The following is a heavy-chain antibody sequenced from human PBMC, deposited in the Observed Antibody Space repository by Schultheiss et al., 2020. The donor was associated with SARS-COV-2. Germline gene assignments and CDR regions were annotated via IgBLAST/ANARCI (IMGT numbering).Heavy chain of an antibody. CDR1: GFTFSNAW. CDR3: ARAVDFWSGYYGMDV. V-gene: IGHV3-21*01. J-gene: IGHJ6*02. Sequence: GGSPRLSCAASGFTFSNAWMSWVRQAPGKGLEWVSSITSSSGYIYYADSVKGRFTISRDNSKNTLYLQMNSLRAEDTAVYYCARAVDFWSGYYGMDVWGQGTTVTVSS. CDR2: ITSSSGYI. D-gene: IGHD3-3*01.